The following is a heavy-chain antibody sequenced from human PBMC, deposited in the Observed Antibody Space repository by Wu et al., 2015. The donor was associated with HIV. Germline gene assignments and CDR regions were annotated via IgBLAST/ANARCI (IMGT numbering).Heavy chain of an antibody. J-gene: IGHJ6*02. CDR3: AKTNRIVTNGIDFYHYYGMDV. V-gene: IGHV1-69*16. CDR2: IIPALGTV. CDR1: GGTFSTYT. D-gene: IGHD1-1*01. Sequence: QVQLVQSGAEVKKPGSSVKVSCKASGGTFSTYTMNWVRQAPGQGLEWMGRIIPALGTVKYAQNFQGRVTITTDGTDESTSTAYMELSSLKSEDTAIYFCAKTNRIVTNGIDFYHYYGMDVWGQGTTVTVS.